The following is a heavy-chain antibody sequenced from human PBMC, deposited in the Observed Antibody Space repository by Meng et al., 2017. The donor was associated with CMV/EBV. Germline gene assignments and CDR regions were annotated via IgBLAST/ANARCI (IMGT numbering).Heavy chain of an antibody. CDR2: ISYDGSNK. J-gene: IGHJ4*02. V-gene: IGHV3-30*04. D-gene: IGHD3-3*01. CDR3: ARDRNDFWSGYMDY. Sequence: GGSLRLSCAASGFTFSSYAMHWVRQAPGKGLEWVAVISYDGSNKYYADSVKGRFTISRDNSKNTLYLQMNSLRAEDTAVYYCARDRNDFWSGYMDYWGQGTLVTVSS. CDR1: GFTFSSYA.